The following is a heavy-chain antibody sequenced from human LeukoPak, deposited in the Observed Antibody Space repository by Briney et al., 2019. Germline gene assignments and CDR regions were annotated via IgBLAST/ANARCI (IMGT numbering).Heavy chain of an antibody. J-gene: IGHJ4*02. CDR2: MNPNSGNT. Sequence: ASVKVSCKASGYTFTSYDINWVRQATGQGLEWMGWMNPNSGNTGYAQKFQGRVTMTRDTSISTAYMELSRLRSDDTAVYYCASDMNYDSSGEYWGQGTLVTVSS. D-gene: IGHD3-22*01. CDR3: ASDMNYDSSGEY. V-gene: IGHV1-8*02. CDR1: GYTFTSYD.